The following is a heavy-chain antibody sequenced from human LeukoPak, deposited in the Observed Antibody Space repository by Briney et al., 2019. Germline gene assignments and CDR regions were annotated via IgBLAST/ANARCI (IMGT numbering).Heavy chain of an antibody. V-gene: IGHV4-59*08. CDR3: ARNVGWYSHDS. CDR1: GDSLSSHY. D-gene: IGHD6-19*01. Sequence: PSETLSLTCTVSGDSLSSHYWSWIRQPPGKGLEWIGYIYGSGGTHYDPSLRSRVTISEDTSKNQFSLKLTSVTAADTAVYYCARNVGWYSHDSWGQGTLVTVSS. CDR2: IYGSGGT. J-gene: IGHJ4*02.